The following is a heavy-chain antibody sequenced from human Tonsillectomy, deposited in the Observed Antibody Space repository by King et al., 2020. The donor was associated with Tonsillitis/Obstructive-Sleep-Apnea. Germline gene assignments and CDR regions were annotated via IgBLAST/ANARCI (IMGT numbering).Heavy chain of an antibody. Sequence: VQLVESGGGLVKPGGSLRLSCAASGFTFSNAWMSWVRQAPGKGLEWLGRIKSKTNGGTTDYAAPVKGRFTISRDDSKNTLYLQMNSLKTEDTAEYYCTRDGGYCSSTSCYYYYMDVWGKGTTVTVSS. CDR1: GFTFSNAW. J-gene: IGHJ6*03. CDR3: TRDGGYCSSTSCYYYYMDV. D-gene: IGHD2-2*01. CDR2: IKSKTNGGTT. V-gene: IGHV3-15*01.